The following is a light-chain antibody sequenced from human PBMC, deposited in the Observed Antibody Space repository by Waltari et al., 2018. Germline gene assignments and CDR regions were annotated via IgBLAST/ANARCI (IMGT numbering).Light chain of an antibody. CDR3: QQYNNWPPGT. J-gene: IGKJ1*01. Sequence: VLTQSPATLSVSPGEIGTLSCRTSQSVGTYLAWYQQRPGQAPRLLIYGASTRATGIPARFSGRGSGTEFTLTISGLQSEDSAVYYCQQYNNWPPGTFGQGTKVEI. CDR2: GAS. V-gene: IGKV3-15*01. CDR1: QSVGTY.